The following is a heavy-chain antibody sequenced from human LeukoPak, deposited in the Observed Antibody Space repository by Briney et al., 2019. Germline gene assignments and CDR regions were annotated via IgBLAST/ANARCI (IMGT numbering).Heavy chain of an antibody. Sequence: GGSLRLSCAASELTFSTYWMIWVRQAPGKGLEWVANIKQDGSDKYYVDSVRVRFTISKDTAKNTLYLQMNSLRAEDTAVYYCARDGVYSTSSADLWGQGTLVTVSS. J-gene: IGHJ5*02. CDR3: ARDGVYSTSSADL. D-gene: IGHD6-6*01. V-gene: IGHV3-7*01. CDR1: ELTFSTYW. CDR2: IKQDGSDK.